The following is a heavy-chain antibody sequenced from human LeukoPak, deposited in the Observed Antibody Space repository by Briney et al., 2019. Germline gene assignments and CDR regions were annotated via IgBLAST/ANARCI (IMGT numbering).Heavy chain of an antibody. V-gene: IGHV3-30-3*01. J-gene: IGHJ6*02. CDR2: ISYDGSNK. CDR3: ARAQFTMRFYYGMDV. Sequence: GGSLRLSCAASGFTFSNYAMHWVRQAPGKGPEWVAVISYDGSNKYYADSVKGRFTISRGNSKNTLYLQMNSLRAEDTAVYYCARAQFTMRFYYGMDVWGQGTTVTVSS. D-gene: IGHD2-2*01. CDR1: GFTFSNYA.